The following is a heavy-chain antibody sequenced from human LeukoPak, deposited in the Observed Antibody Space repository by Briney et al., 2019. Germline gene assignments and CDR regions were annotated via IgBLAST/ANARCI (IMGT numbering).Heavy chain of an antibody. J-gene: IGHJ3*02. V-gene: IGHV3-21*01. D-gene: IGHD3-16*01. CDR1: GFTVSSYS. CDR2: ISSSSYI. Sequence: GGPLRLSCAASGFTVSSYSMNWVRQAPGKGLEWVSSISSSSYIYYADSVKGRFTISRDNAKNSLYLQMNSLRAEDTAVYYCARAGGSSPHAFDIWGQGTMVTVSS. CDR3: ARAGGSSPHAFDI.